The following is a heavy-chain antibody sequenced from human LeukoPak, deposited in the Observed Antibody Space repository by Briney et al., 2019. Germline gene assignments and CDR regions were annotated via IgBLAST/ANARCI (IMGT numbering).Heavy chain of an antibody. CDR1: GFTFSSYA. D-gene: IGHD1-26*01. V-gene: IGHV3-23*01. CDR2: ISGSGYTA. CDR3: AKSELLPISHNFDY. Sequence: GGSLRLSCAASGFTFSSYAMRWVRQARGKGLEWVSAISGSGYTADYADSVKGRFTMSRDNSKNRLYLQMNSLRAEDTALYYCAKSELLPISHNFDYWGQGTLVTVSS. J-gene: IGHJ4*02.